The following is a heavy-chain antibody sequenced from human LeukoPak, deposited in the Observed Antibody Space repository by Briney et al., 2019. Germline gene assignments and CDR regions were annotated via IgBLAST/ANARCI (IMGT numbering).Heavy chain of an antibody. CDR1: GYTFTSYG. CDR3: ARSHLMTGYYVSDY. Sequence: ASVKVSCTASGYTFTSYGISWVRQAPGQGLEWMGWISAYNGNTNYAQKLQGRVTMTTDTSTSTAYMELRSLRSDDTAVYYCARSHLMTGYYVSDYWGQGTLVTVSS. CDR2: ISAYNGNT. D-gene: IGHD3-9*01. J-gene: IGHJ4*02. V-gene: IGHV1-18*04.